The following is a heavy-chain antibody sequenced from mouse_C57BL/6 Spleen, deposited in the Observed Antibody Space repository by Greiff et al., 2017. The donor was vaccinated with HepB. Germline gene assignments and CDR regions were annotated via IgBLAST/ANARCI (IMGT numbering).Heavy chain of an antibody. CDR1: GYTFTSYW. Sequence: QVQLKQPGAELVMPGASVKLSCKASGYTFTSYWMHWVKQRPGQGLEWIGEIDPSDSYTNYNQKFKGKSTLTVDKSSSTAYMQLSSLTSEDSAVYYCARTGYSNGFDYWGQGTTLTVSS. V-gene: IGHV1-69*01. D-gene: IGHD2-5*01. CDR3: ARTGYSNGFDY. J-gene: IGHJ2*01. CDR2: IDPSDSYT.